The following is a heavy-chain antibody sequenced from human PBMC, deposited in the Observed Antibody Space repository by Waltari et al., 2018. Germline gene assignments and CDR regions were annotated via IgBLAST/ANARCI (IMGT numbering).Heavy chain of an antibody. J-gene: IGHJ4*02. D-gene: IGHD3-22*01. Sequence: QITLKESGPTLVKPTQTLTLTCTFSGFSLSTSGVGVGWIRQPPGKALEWLALIYWDDDKRYSPALKSRLTITKDTSKNQVVLTMTNMDPVDTATYYCAHRSYYDSSGYYYVRDPTWDFFDYWGQGTLVTVSS. CDR2: IYWDDDK. V-gene: IGHV2-5*02. CDR1: GFSLSTSGVG. CDR3: AHRSYYDSSGYYYVRDPTWDFFDY.